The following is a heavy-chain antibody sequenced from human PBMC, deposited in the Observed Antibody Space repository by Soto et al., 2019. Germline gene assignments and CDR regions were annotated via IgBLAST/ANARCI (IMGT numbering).Heavy chain of an antibody. J-gene: IGHJ6*02. V-gene: IGHV1-2*04. CDR2: INPTSGGT. Sequence: ASVKVSCKASGGTFTGYYMHWVRQAPGQGLEWMGWINPTSGGTNYAQKFQGWVTMTRDTSISTAYMELSRLRSDDTAVYYCARKALAVGGLSYYGMDVWGPGTTVTVSS. D-gene: IGHD6-19*01. CDR1: GGTFTGYY. CDR3: ARKALAVGGLSYYGMDV.